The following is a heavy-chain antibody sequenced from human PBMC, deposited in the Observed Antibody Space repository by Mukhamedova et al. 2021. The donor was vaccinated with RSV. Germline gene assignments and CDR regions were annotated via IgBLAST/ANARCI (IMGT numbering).Heavy chain of an antibody. Sequence: KSRVTISVDTSKNQFSLKLSSVTAADTAVYYCARERHGDSNWFDPWGQGTLVTVSS. D-gene: IGHD4-17*01. J-gene: IGHJ5*02. CDR3: ARERHGDSNWFDP. V-gene: IGHV4-39*07.